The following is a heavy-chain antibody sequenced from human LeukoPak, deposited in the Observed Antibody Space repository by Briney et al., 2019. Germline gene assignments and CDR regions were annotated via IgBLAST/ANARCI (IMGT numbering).Heavy chain of an antibody. CDR1: GYTFTGYY. D-gene: IGHD6-19*01. Sequence: ASVKASCKPSGYTFTGYYLHWVRQAPGQALEWMGWISPNTGATVYAQNFQGRVTMSRDTSISTAYLDLSSLRSDDTAVYYCARDRVGSGWPRPFYFEFWGQGTLVTVSS. CDR3: ARDRVGSGWPRPFYFEF. V-gene: IGHV1-2*02. J-gene: IGHJ4*02. CDR2: ISPNTGAT.